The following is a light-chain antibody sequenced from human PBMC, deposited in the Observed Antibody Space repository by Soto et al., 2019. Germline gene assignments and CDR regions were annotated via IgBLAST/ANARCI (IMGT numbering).Light chain of an antibody. CDR3: CSYAGSYTLGV. CDR1: SSDVGGYNL. Sequence: QSALTQPRSVSGSPGQSVTISCSATSSDVGGYNLVSWYQQYPGRAPKRLIYDVTKRPSGVPDRFSGSKSGNTASLTISGLQAEDEADYYCCSYAGSYTLGVFGGGTKLTVL. J-gene: IGLJ3*02. CDR2: DVT. V-gene: IGLV2-11*01.